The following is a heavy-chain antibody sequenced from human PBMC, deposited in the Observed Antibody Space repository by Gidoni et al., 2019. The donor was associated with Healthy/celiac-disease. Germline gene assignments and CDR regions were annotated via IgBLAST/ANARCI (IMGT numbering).Heavy chain of an antibody. V-gene: IGHV4-34*01. Sequence: QVQLQQWGAGLLKPSETLSLTCAVSVGSFSGYFWSWIRQPPGKGLEWIGEINHSGSTNYNPSLKSRVTISVDTSKNQFSLKLSSVTAADTAVYYCARGIVVVPAAIRRNYYYYYMDVWGKGTTVTVSS. D-gene: IGHD2-2*02. CDR1: VGSFSGYF. CDR3: ARGIVVVPAAIRRNYYYYYMDV. J-gene: IGHJ6*03. CDR2: INHSGST.